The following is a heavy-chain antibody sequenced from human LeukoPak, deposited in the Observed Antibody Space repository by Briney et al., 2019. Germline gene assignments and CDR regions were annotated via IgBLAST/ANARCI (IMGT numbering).Heavy chain of an antibody. CDR2: IIPIFGTA. CDR1: GGTFSSHA. CDR3: ARGSYYTRTPMDYYYYYMDV. D-gene: IGHD1-26*01. V-gene: IGHV1-69*05. J-gene: IGHJ6*03. Sequence: SVKVSCKASGGTFSSHAISWVRQAPGQGLEWMGGIIPIFGTANYAQKFQGRVTITTDESTSTAYMELSSLRSEDTAVYYCARGSYYTRTPMDYYYYYMDVWGKGTTVTVSS.